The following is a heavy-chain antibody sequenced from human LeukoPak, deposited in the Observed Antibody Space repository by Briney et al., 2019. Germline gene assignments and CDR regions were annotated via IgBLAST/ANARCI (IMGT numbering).Heavy chain of an antibody. D-gene: IGHD5-24*01. V-gene: IGHV3-21*01. CDR3: ARDRIEMATAYDY. J-gene: IGHJ4*02. CDR2: ISSSSSYI. Sequence: GGSLRLSCAASGFTFSSYSVNWVRQAPGKGLEWVSSISSSSSYIYYADSVKGRFTISRDNAKNSLYLQMNSLRAEDTAVYYCARDRIEMATAYDYWGQGTLVTVS. CDR1: GFTFSSYS.